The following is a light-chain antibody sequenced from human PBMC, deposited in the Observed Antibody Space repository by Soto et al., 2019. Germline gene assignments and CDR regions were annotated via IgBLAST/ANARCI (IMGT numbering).Light chain of an antibody. J-gene: IGKJ2*01. CDR1: HSISNF. CDR2: ASF. CDR3: QQYNSLYT. V-gene: IGKV1-39*01. Sequence: DIQMTQSPSLSVSVGDKVTITCRASHSISNFLNWYQQKAGKAPKLLIYASFNLQSGVPSRFSGSGSGTDFTLTISSLQPDDFATYYCQQYNSLYTFGQGTKLEMK.